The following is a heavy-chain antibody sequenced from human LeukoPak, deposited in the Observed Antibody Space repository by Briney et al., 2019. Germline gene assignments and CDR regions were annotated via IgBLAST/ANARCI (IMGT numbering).Heavy chain of an antibody. J-gene: IGHJ6*02. CDR2: IRYDGSNT. V-gene: IGHV3-30*02. CDR1: GFTFSSYG. Sequence: PGGSLRLSCAASGFTFSSYGMHWVRQAPGKGLEWVAFIRYDGSNTYHADSVKGRFTISRDNSKNTLYLQMNSLRAEDTAVYYCIVVPAAMWGRYGMDVWGQGTTVTVSS. D-gene: IGHD2-2*01. CDR3: IVVPAAMWGRYGMDV.